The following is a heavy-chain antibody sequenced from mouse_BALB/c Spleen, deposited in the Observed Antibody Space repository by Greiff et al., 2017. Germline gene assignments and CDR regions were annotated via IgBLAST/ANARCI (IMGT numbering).Heavy chain of an antibody. D-gene: IGHD2-14*01. V-gene: IGHV5-6*01. CDR3: ASLYRYDVVDY. J-gene: IGHJ4*01. CDR2: ISSGGSYT. Sequence: EVKLVESGGDLVKPGGSLKLSCAASGFTFSSYGMSWVRQTPDKRLEWVATISSGGSYTYYPDSVKGRFTISRDNAKNTLYLQMSSLKSEDTAMYYCASLYRYDVVDYWGQGTSVTVSS. CDR1: GFTFSSYG.